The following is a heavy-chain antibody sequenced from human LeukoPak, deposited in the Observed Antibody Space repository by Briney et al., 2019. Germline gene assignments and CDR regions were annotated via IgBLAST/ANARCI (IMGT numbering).Heavy chain of an antibody. Sequence: SGALSLPCTVSGGSIISSSYHWGWIRQPPGEGLVWIGSIYYSGRTYYNPSLKRRVTISVDTSKNQSSLKLSSVTAADTAVYYCARGDIVVVVAAVAFDIWGQGTMVTVSS. CDR1: GGSIISSSYH. D-gene: IGHD2-15*01. CDR3: ARGDIVVVVAAVAFDI. V-gene: IGHV4-39*01. CDR2: IYYSGRT. J-gene: IGHJ3*02.